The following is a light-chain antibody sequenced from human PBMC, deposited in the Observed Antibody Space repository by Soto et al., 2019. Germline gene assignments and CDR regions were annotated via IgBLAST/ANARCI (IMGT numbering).Light chain of an antibody. V-gene: IGKV3-11*01. CDR3: QQRTNWPRT. J-gene: IGKJ1*01. CDR1: QSVSSY. CDR2: DAS. Sequence: EIVLTQSPATLSLSPGERATLSCRASQSVSSYLAWYQQKPGQAPRLLIYDASNRATGIPDRFSGSGSGTDFTLTISSLEPEDFEVYYCQQRTNWPRTCGQGTKV.